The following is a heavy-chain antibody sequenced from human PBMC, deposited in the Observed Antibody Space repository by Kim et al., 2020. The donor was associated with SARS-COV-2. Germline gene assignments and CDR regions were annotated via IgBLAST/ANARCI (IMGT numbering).Heavy chain of an antibody. D-gene: IGHD5-18*01. CDR3: ARDWRYSYGYPDFKYYYYGMDV. CDR2: ISSSSSYT. Sequence: GGSLRLSCAASGFTFSDYYMSWIRQAPGKGLEWVSYISSSSSYTNYADSVKGRFTISRDNAKNSLYLQMNSLRAEDTAVYYCARDWRYSYGYPDFKYYYYGMDVWGQGTTVTVSS. V-gene: IGHV3-11*06. CDR1: GFTFSDYY. J-gene: IGHJ6*02.